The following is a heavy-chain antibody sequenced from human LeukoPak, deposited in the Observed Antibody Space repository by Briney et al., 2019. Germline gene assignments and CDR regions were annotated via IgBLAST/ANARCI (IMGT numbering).Heavy chain of an antibody. Sequence: GGSLRLSCAASGFIFSTYAMHWVRQAPGKGLEWVAIISYDGNYRNYADSVKGRFTISRDNSKNTVHLQMNSLKTEDTAVYYCTSGPMTTLTSYWGQGTLVTVSS. D-gene: IGHD4-17*01. CDR2: ISYDGNYR. CDR1: GFIFSTYA. CDR3: TSGPMTTLTSY. V-gene: IGHV3-30*03. J-gene: IGHJ4*02.